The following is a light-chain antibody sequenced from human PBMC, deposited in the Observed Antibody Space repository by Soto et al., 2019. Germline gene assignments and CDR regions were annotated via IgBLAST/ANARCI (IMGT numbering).Light chain of an antibody. CDR2: DAS. J-gene: IGKJ2*01. V-gene: IGKV1-33*01. CDR1: QDISNY. CDR3: QQYDNLLMYT. Sequence: IQMTQSPSSLSASVGDRVTITCQESQDISNYLNCYQHKPGKAPKLLIYDASNLETGVPSRFRGSGSGSDFTFTISSLQPEDIATYYCQQYDNLLMYTFGQGTKLELK.